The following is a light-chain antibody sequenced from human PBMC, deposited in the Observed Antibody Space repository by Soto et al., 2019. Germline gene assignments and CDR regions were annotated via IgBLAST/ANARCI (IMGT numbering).Light chain of an antibody. CDR1: QDISNY. CDR2: NAD. CDR3: QQFSLYWA. V-gene: IGKV1-33*01. Sequence: DIQMTQSPSSLSSSVGDRVTSTFQASQDISNYLNWYQQKPGKAPKILIYNADTLESGVPSRFSGSGYGTEFILTISSLQPDDFATYYCQQFSLYWAFGQGTKVDI. J-gene: IGKJ1*01.